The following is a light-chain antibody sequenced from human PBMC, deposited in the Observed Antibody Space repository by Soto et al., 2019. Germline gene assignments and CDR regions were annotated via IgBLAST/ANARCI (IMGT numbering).Light chain of an antibody. V-gene: IGKV3-15*01. CDR2: GVS. CDR3: QQYNNWPPGT. J-gene: IGKJ1*01. CDR1: QSVSTN. Sequence: EIVITHSPTTLSVSRCDRATLSFMPSQSVSTNLAWYQQKPGQAPRLLIYGVSTRATGIPARFSGSGSGTEFTLTITSLQSEDFAVYYCQQYNNWPPGTFGQGTKVDIK.